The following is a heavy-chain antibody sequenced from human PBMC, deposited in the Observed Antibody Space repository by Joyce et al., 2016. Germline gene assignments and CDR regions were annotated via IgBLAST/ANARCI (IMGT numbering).Heavy chain of an antibody. D-gene: IGHD1-26*01. CDR1: GGPIGGTTYF. CDR3: ARQVYSGSYGIDY. Sequence: QLQLQESGPGLVKPSETLSLTCTAPGGPIGGTTYFWAWIRQPPGKGLEWIGGISYGGSTYYNPALKSRVTISVDKSKNQFSLKLSSVTAADTAVYFCARQVYSGSYGIDYWGQGTLVTVSS. V-gene: IGHV4-39*01. CDR2: ISYGGST. J-gene: IGHJ4*02.